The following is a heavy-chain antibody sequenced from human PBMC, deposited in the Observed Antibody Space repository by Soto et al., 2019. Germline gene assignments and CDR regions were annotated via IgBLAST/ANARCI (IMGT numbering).Heavy chain of an antibody. Sequence: PGGSLRLSCAASGFTFSTYAMKWVRQAPGKGLEWVSSISPSASTRYYADSVKGRFTISRDTAKNSLYLQMNSLRAEDTAVYYCAREWGGGYIDWWGQGTLVTVSS. J-gene: IGHJ4*02. V-gene: IGHV3-48*03. CDR1: GFTFSTYA. CDR3: AREWGGGYIDW. CDR2: ISPSASTR. D-gene: IGHD2-15*01.